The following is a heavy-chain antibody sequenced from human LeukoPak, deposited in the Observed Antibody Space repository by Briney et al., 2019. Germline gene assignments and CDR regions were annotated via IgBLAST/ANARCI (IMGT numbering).Heavy chain of an antibody. CDR1: GYTFTSYG. J-gene: IGHJ4*02. CDR3: ARESLQYRDYTPLDY. V-gene: IGHV1-18*04. CDR2: ISAYNGNT. D-gene: IGHD4-17*01. Sequence: ASVKVSCKASGYTFTSYGISWVRQAPGQGLEWMGWISAYNGNTNYAQKLQGRVTMTTDTSTSTAYMELRSLRSDDTAVYYCARESLQYRDYTPLDYWGQGTLVTVSS.